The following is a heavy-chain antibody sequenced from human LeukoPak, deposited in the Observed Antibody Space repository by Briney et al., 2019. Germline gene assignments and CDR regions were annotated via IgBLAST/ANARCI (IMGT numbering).Heavy chain of an antibody. CDR1: GFTVSSNY. D-gene: IGHD2-8*02. CDR3: ATYRQVLLPFES. J-gene: IGHJ4*02. CDR2: IFPSGGEI. V-gene: IGHV3-53*01. Sequence: GGSLRLSCAASGFTVSSNYMSWVRQAPGKGLEWVSSIFPSGGEIHYADSVRGRFTISRDNSKSTLSLQMNSLRAEDTAIYYRATYRQVLLPFESWGQGTLVTVSS.